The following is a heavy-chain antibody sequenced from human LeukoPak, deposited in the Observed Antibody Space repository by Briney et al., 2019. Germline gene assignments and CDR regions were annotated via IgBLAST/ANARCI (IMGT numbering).Heavy chain of an antibody. V-gene: IGHV1-3*01. J-gene: IGHJ4*02. CDR1: GYTFTSYA. CDR3: ARGQTEAEAYY. Sequence: ASVKVSCKASGYTFTSYAMHWVRQAPGQRLEWMGWINAGNGNTKYSQKFQGRVTITRDTSASTAYMELSGLRSEDTAVYYCARGQTEAEAYYWGQGTLVTVSS. D-gene: IGHD2-21*02. CDR2: INAGNGNT.